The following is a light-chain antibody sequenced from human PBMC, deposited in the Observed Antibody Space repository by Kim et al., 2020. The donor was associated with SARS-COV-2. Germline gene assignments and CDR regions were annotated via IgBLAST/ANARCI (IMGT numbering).Light chain of an antibody. J-gene: IGKJ1*01. CDR3: HQYYYIPLT. V-gene: IGKV4-1*01. Sequence: DIVMTQSPDSLAVSLGERATIDCKSSQSIFYTSDNRNYLAWYQQKPGQPPKLLIYWASTRNSGVPDRFSGSGSGTDFTLTINSLQAEDVAIYYCHQYYYIPLTFGQGTKVDIK. CDR2: WAS. CDR1: QSIFYTSDNRNY.